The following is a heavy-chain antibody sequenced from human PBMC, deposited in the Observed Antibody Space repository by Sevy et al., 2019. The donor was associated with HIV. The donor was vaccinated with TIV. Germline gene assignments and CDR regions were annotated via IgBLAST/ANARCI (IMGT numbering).Heavy chain of an antibody. CDR3: ARDIKSTVVTPGDY. D-gene: IGHD4-17*01. V-gene: IGHV3-33*01. Sequence: GGSLRLSCAASGFTFNNYGMHWVRQAPGKGLEWVAVIWYDGSNKYYADSVKGRFTISRDTSKNTLYLHMNSLRAEDTALYYCARDIKSTVVTPGDYWGQGTLVTVSS. CDR2: IWYDGSNK. CDR1: GFTFNNYG. J-gene: IGHJ4*02.